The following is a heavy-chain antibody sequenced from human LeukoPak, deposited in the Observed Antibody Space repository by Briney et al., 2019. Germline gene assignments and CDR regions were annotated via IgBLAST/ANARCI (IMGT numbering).Heavy chain of an antibody. D-gene: IGHD1-26*01. J-gene: IGHJ3*02. V-gene: IGHV4-4*07. CDR2: IYTSENT. Sequence: ETLSLTCNVSGVSIRSYHWSWIRQPAGKGLEWIGRIYTSENTNYNPSLKSRVAMSVDTSKNQFSLQLKSMTAADTAVYYCARVGIVGPTIGVFDIWGQGTMVTVSS. CDR1: GVSIRSYH. CDR3: ARVGIVGPTIGVFDI.